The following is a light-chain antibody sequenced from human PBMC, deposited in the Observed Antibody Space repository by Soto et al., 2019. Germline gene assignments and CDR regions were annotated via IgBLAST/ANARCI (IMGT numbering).Light chain of an antibody. CDR3: ATWDDNVDGPV. CDR1: RSNIGSQV. J-gene: IGLJ2*01. V-gene: IGLV1-44*01. CDR2: NNN. Sequence: QLVLTQQPSASGAPGQRVTISCSGTRSNIGSQVVQWFQHLPGTAPKLLIQNNNERPSGVPDRFSGSKSGTSASLAISGLQSEDEGDYYCATWDDNVDGPVFGGGTKLTVL.